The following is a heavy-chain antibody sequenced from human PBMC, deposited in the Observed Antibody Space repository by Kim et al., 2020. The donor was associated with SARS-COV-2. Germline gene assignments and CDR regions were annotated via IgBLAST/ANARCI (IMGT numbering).Heavy chain of an antibody. CDR2: IYPGDSNT. V-gene: IGHV5-51*01. J-gene: IGHJ4*02. D-gene: IGHD3-10*01. CDR1: GYSFDIYW. CDR3: ARQLYINRDFHY. Sequence: GESLKISCKGSGYSFDIYWIGWVRQMPGKGLEWMGIIYPGDSNTRYSPSFQGQVTFSADKSISTAYLQWTSLKASDTAIYYCARQLYINRDFHYWGQGTLVTVSS.